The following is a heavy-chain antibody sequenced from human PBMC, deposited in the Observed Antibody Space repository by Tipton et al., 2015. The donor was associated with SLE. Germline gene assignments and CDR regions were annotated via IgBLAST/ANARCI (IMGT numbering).Heavy chain of an antibody. CDR3: AWGPEQWLVNPHYLDY. CDR2: ISYSGGT. V-gene: IGHV4-61*08. J-gene: IGHJ4*02. D-gene: IGHD6-19*01. CDR1: GGSVSSSGYS. Sequence: TLSLTCTVSGGSVSSSGYSWSWIRQPPGKGLQWIRYISYSGGTNYNPSLKSRVTISIDTSKNQFSLKLSPGTAADTAVYYCAWGPEQWLVNPHYLDYWGQGTLVTVSS.